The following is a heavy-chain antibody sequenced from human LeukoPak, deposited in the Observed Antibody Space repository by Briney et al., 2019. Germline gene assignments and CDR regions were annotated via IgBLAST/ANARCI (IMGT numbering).Heavy chain of an antibody. CDR1: GGSISSYY. CDR2: IYYSGST. V-gene: IGHV4-59*01. J-gene: IGHJ6*03. CDR3: ARSGDCSSTSCYTWRYYYYYMDV. D-gene: IGHD2-2*02. Sequence: SETLSPTCTVSGGSISSYYWSWIRQPPGKGLEWIGYIYYSGSTNYNPSLKSRVTISVDTSKNQFSLKLSSVTAADTAVYYCARSGDCSSTSCYTWRYYYYYMDVWGKGTTVTVSS.